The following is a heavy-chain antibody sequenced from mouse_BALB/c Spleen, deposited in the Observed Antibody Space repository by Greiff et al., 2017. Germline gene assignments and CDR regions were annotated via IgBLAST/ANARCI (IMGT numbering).Heavy chain of an antibody. CDR1: GYSITSDYA. CDR3: ARGILRWYFDV. Sequence: DVQLQESGPGLVKPSQSLSLTCTVTGYSITSDYAWNWIRQFPGNKLEWMGYISYSGSTSYNPSLKSRISITRDTSKNQFFLQLNSVTTEDTATYYCARGILRWYFDVWGAGTTVTVSS. D-gene: IGHD1-1*01. CDR2: ISYSGST. V-gene: IGHV3-2*02. J-gene: IGHJ1*01.